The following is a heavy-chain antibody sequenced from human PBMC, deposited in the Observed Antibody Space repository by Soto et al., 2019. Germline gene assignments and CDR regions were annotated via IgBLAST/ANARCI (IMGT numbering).Heavy chain of an antibody. Sequence: EIQLVESGGDLVKSGGSLRLSCAASGFAFSSYTMNWVRQAPGKGLEWISSISSGGDSTHYADSVKGRFTVTRDSANNSMFIQIHSLRVEDTAVYYWARDVSLLVILDSWGQGNLVTVSS. CDR2: ISSGGDST. D-gene: IGHD2-15*01. V-gene: IGHV3-21*06. CDR1: GFAFSSYT. J-gene: IGHJ5*02. CDR3: ARDVSLLVILDS.